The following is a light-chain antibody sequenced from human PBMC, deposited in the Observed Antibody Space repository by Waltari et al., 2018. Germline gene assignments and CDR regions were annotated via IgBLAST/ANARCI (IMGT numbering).Light chain of an antibody. CDR3: QTGGHGTWV. Sequence: QLVLTQSPSASASLGASVTLTCTLSSGHSSNVIAWLQQQPEKGPRYLMKVNSDGSHSKGDEIPDRFSGSSSGAERYLTIPSVQPEDEADYYCQTGGHGTWVFGGGTKLTVL. CDR2: VNSDGSH. V-gene: IGLV4-69*01. J-gene: IGLJ3*02. CDR1: SGHSSNV.